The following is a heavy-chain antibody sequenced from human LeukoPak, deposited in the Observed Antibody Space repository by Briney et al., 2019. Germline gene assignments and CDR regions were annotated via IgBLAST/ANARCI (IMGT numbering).Heavy chain of an antibody. CDR3: ARDALSPMVRGEDFDY. Sequence: GASVKVSCKASGYTFTSYGISWVRQAPGQGLEWMGWISAYNGNTNYAQKLQGRVTMTTDTSTSTAYMELRSLRSNDTAVYYCARDALSPMVRGEDFDYWGQGTLVTVSS. V-gene: IGHV1-18*01. CDR2: ISAYNGNT. D-gene: IGHD3-10*01. J-gene: IGHJ4*02. CDR1: GYTFTSYG.